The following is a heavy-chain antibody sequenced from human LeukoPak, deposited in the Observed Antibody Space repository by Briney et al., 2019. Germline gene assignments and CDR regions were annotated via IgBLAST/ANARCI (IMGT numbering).Heavy chain of an antibody. CDR1: GFTFSNFL. V-gene: IGHV3-23*01. CDR2: ISGSGGDT. D-gene: IGHD1-26*01. Sequence: PGGSLSLSCAASGFTFSNFLMTWVRQAPGKGPEWVSAISGSGGDTYYADSVKGRFTISRDNSKNTLYLQMNSLRAEDTAVYYCAKKGATTGDFDYWGQGTLVTVSS. CDR3: AKKGATTGDFDY. J-gene: IGHJ4*02.